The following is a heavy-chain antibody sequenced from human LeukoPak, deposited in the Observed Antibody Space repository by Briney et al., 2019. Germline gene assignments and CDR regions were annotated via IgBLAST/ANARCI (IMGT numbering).Heavy chain of an antibody. V-gene: IGHV4-30-2*01. D-gene: IGHD6-19*01. J-gene: IGHJ3*02. CDR3: ARVGSSADAFDI. CDR1: GGSISSGGYS. Sequence: PSETLSLTCAVSGGSISSGGYSWSWIRQPPGKGLEWIGYIYHSGSTYYNPSLKSRVTISVDRSKNQFSLKLSSVTAADAAVYYCARVGSSADAFDIWGQGTMVTVSS. CDR2: IYHSGST.